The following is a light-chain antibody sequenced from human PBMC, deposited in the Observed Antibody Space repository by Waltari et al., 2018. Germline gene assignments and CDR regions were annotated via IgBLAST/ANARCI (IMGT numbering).Light chain of an antibody. CDR3: MQALQTSIT. J-gene: IGKJ5*01. CDR1: QILLHSNGYAY. Sequence: EIVLTQSPLSLPVTLGEPASISCTSSQILLHSNGYAYLAWYVQRQGLPPRLLIYVGCYRASGVPERFSGSGSVTDFTLKISKVEAEDVGVYYCMQALQTSITFGQGTRLEIK. V-gene: IGKV2-28*01. CDR2: VGC.